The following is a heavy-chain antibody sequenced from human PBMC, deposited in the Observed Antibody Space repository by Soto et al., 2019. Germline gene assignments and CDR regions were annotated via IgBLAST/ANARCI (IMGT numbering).Heavy chain of an antibody. D-gene: IGHD6-13*01. CDR2: IWYDGSNK. CDR3: ARVRRPAVGDLSIVAAVPEFDL. V-gene: IGHV3-33*01. J-gene: IGHJ5*02. Sequence: QVQLVESGGGVVQPGRSLRLSCEAYGFTFSGYGMHWVRQAPGKGREWVAVIWYDGSNKYYADSVKGRFTISRDNSKNSLYLEMNSLRAEDTAVYYCARVRRPAVGDLSIVAAVPEFDLWGQGTLGNVFS. CDR1: GFTFSGYG.